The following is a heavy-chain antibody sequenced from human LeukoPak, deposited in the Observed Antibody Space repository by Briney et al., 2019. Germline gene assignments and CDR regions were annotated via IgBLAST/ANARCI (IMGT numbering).Heavy chain of an antibody. CDR3: ARGTMFPYYFDY. CDR1: GFNFMQYG. CDR2: IHPSGINT. V-gene: IGHV3-23*05. Sequence: QSGGSLRLSCVGSGFNFMQYGMMWVRQAPGKGLEWVSTIHPSGINTHHADSVKGRFTISRDNSKNTLYLQMNSLRVEDTAIYYCARGTMFPYYFDYWGQGTLVTVSS. D-gene: IGHD3-10*02. J-gene: IGHJ4*02.